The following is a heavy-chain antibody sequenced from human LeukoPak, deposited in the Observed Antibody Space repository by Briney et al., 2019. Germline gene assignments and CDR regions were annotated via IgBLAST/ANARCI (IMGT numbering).Heavy chain of an antibody. CDR3: ARDGLWPYYFDH. Sequence: PSETLSLTCTVSGGSISSYYWNWIRQPPGKGLEWIGYIYYSGSTNYNPSLKSRVSISVDTSKNQFPLKLSSVTAADTAVYYCARDGLWPYYFDHWGQGTLVRVSS. J-gene: IGHJ4*02. CDR2: IYYSGST. CDR1: GGSISSYY. D-gene: IGHD3-10*01. V-gene: IGHV4-59*01.